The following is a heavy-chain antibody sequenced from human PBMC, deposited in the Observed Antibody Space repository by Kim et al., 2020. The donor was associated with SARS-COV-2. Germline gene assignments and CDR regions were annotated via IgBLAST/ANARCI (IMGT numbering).Heavy chain of an antibody. J-gene: IGHJ4*02. CDR3: LVGFADCWEVGHS. D-gene: IGHD2-21*02. Sequence: SETLSLTCAVSGASFSNPLWTWVRQFPGKGLEWIGEISHSGVNNSNPSLKSRVTISVDTSKNQFSLNLRSVTAADTAVYYCLVGFADCWEVGHSWGQGA. V-gene: IGHV4-34*01. CDR1: GASFSNPL. CDR2: ISHSGVN.